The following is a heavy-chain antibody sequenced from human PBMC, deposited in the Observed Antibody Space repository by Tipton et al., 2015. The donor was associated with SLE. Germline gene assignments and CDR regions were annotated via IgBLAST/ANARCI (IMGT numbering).Heavy chain of an antibody. CDR3: AKGKPVGYYMDV. CDR2: ISWDGGST. J-gene: IGHJ6*03. V-gene: IGHV3-43*01. Sequence: SLRLSCAASGFTFSSYSMNWVRQAPGKGLEWVSLISWDGGSTYYADSVKGRFTISRDNSKNSLYLQMNSLRTEDTALYYCAKGKPVGYYMDVWGKGTTVTVSS. D-gene: IGHD4-23*01. CDR1: GFTFSSYS.